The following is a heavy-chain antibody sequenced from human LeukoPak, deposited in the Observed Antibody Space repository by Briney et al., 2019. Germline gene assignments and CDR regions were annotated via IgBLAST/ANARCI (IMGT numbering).Heavy chain of an antibody. CDR2: INPSGATT. CDR1: GYTFSTYY. D-gene: IGHD1-26*01. J-gene: IGHJ4*02. CDR3: SRDLGGSYNDY. V-gene: IGHV1-46*01. Sequence: ASVKVSCKASGYTFSTYYMHWVRQAPGQGLEWVGVINPSGATTTYAQKSQGRVTMTRDTSTSTVYMELSSLRTEDTAMYYCSRDLGGSYNDYWGQGTMVTVSS.